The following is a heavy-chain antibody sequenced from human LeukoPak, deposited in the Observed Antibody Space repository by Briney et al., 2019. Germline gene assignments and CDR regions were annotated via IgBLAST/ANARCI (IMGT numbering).Heavy chain of an antibody. J-gene: IGHJ6*03. D-gene: IGHD4-23*01. CDR2: IIPIFGTA. V-gene: IGHV1-69*05. CDR1: GGTFSSYA. Sequence: ASVKVSCKASGGTFSSYAISWVRQAPGQGLEWMGGIIPIFGTANYAQKFQGRVTITTDESTSTAFMELSSLRSEDTAVYYCASGHVTRYYYYYMDVWGKGTTVTVSS. CDR3: ASGHVTRYYYYYMDV.